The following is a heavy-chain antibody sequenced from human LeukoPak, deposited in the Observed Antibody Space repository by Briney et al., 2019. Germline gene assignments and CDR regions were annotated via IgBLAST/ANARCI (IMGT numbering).Heavy chain of an antibody. CDR2: INWNGGST. Sequence: GGSLRLSCAASGFTFDDYGMSWVRQAPGKGLEWVSGINWNGGSTGYADSVKGRFTISRDNAKNSLYLQMSSLRAEDTALYYCARDQADYYDSSGYYSNVGPYFDYWGQGTLVTVSS. V-gene: IGHV3-20*04. D-gene: IGHD3-22*01. CDR3: ARDQADYYDSSGYYSNVGPYFDY. J-gene: IGHJ4*02. CDR1: GFTFDDYG.